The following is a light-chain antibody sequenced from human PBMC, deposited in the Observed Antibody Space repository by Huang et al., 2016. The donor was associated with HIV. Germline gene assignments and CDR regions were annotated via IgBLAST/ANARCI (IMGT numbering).Light chain of an antibody. CDR3: QQFNNYPWT. CDR1: QSISTY. V-gene: IGKV1-5*03. Sequence: DIQMTQSPPTLSASVGDRVTITCRASQSISTYLAWYQQKPGKAPNLLISRTSRLESGVPSRFSGSGSGTEFTLTIRSLQPDDFATYYCQQFNNYPWTFGQGTKVEIK. J-gene: IGKJ1*01. CDR2: RTS.